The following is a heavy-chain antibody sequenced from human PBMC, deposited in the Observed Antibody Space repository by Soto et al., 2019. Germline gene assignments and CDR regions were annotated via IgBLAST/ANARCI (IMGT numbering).Heavy chain of an antibody. CDR3: ARRHLAVAVSPWFDP. J-gene: IGHJ5*02. Sequence: QVTLKESGPVLVKPTETLTLRCTVSGLSITDSEMGVSWIRQPPGQPLEWLAHIDSSGEKSYRTFLKSRLALSKDTSKGPIIPTMTNMDPADTATYYCARRHLAVAVSPWFDPWGQGIPVTVSS. V-gene: IGHV2-26*01. D-gene: IGHD6-19*01. CDR1: GLSITDSEMG. CDR2: IDSSGEK.